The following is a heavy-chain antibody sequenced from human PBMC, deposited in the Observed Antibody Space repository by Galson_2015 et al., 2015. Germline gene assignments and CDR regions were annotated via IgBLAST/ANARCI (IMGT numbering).Heavy chain of an antibody. Sequence: SLRLSCAASGFAFSSYTMSWVRQSPGKGLEWVSSISGSSSHIYYADSVKGRFIISRDNARNSLSLQMNSLRAEDTAVYYCARQLGIRSGSTGYWGQGTLVTVPS. CDR3: ARQLGIRSGSTGY. J-gene: IGHJ4*02. CDR2: ISGSSSHI. V-gene: IGHV3-21*01. CDR1: GFAFSSYT. D-gene: IGHD6-13*01.